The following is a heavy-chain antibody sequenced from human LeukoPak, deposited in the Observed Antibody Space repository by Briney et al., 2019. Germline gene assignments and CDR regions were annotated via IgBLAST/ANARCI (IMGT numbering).Heavy chain of an antibody. D-gene: IGHD4-17*01. CDR2: IYYSGST. V-gene: IGHV4-31*03. J-gene: IGHJ4*02. Sequence: SETLSLTCTVSGGSISSGGYYWSWIRQHPGKGLEWIGYIYYSGSTYYNPSLKSRVTISVDTSKNQFSLKLSSVTAADTAVYYCARVRYGDYVLFDYRGQGTLVTVSS. CDR1: GGSISSGGYY. CDR3: ARVRYGDYVLFDY.